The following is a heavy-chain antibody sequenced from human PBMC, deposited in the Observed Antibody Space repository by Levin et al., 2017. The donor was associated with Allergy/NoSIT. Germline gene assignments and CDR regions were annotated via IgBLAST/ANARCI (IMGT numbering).Heavy chain of an antibody. CDR1: GFTFSSYA. V-gene: IGHV3-30-3*01. CDR3: ARGRITIRGGDY. CDR2: ISYDGNNK. J-gene: IGHJ4*02. D-gene: IGHD3-9*01. Sequence: LSLTCAASGFTFSSYAIHWVRQAPGKGLEWVAVISYDGNNKYYADSVKGRFTISRDNSKNTLYLQMNSLRAEDTAVYYCARGRITIRGGDYWGQGTLVTVSS.